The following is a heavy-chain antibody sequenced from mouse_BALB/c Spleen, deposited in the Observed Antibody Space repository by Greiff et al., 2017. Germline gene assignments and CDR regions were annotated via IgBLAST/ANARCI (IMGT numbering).Heavy chain of an antibody. J-gene: IGHJ2*01. CDR1: GFTFSSYA. Sequence: EVKLVESGGGLVKPGGSLKLSCAASGFTFSSYAMSWVRQTPEKRLEWVASISSGGSTYYPDTVKGRFTISRDNAKNTLYLQMSSLKSEDTAMYYCARHKKDTAFDYWGQGTTLTVSS. CDR2: ISSGGST. CDR3: ARHKKDTAFDY. V-gene: IGHV5-6-5*01. D-gene: IGHD1-2*01.